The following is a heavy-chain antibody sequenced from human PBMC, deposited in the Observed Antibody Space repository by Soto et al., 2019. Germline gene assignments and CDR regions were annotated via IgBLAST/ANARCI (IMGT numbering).Heavy chain of an antibody. J-gene: IGHJ4*02. CDR1: GFSLRTTGVG. CDR2: IYWDDDK. Sequence: HITLKASGPTLVKPTQTLTLTCTYSGFSLRTTGVGVGWIRQPPGKALEWLGIIYWDDDKRYSPSLKSRLTLTGDTSKSQVVLTMTNMGPVDTATYFCAHTWGLPFDYWGPGNLVIFSS. D-gene: IGHD3-16*01. V-gene: IGHV2-5*02. CDR3: AHTWGLPFDY.